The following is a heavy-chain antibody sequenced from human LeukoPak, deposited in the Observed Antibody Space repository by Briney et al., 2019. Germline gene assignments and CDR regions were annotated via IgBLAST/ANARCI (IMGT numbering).Heavy chain of an antibody. CDR2: INRDESEI. CDR1: GFSFSNYW. V-gene: IGHV3-7*01. Sequence: PGGSLRLSCATSGFSFSNYWMSWVRQAPGKGLEWVANINRDESEIHYLDSVKGRFTISRDNANNSLYLQMNSLRAEDTAVYYCAELGITMIGGVWGKGTTVTISS. J-gene: IGHJ6*04. CDR3: AELGITMIGGV. D-gene: IGHD3-10*02.